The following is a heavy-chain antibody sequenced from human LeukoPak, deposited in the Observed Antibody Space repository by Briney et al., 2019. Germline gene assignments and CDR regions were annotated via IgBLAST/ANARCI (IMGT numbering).Heavy chain of an antibody. D-gene: IGHD3-9*01. Sequence: GESLKISCKGSGYSFTSYWIGWVRQMPGKGLEWMGIIYPGDSDTRYSPPFQGQVTISADKSISTAYLQWSSLKASDTAMYYCARHCDILTGYYSGMDVWGQGTTVTVSS. J-gene: IGHJ6*02. CDR1: GYSFTSYW. CDR3: ARHCDILTGYYSGMDV. CDR2: IYPGDSDT. V-gene: IGHV5-51*01.